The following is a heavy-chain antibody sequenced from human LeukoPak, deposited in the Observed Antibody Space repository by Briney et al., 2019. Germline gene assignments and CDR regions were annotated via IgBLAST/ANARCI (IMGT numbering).Heavy chain of an antibody. V-gene: IGHV4-4*07. CDR2: IYTSGST. CDR3: ARDHYYYYMDV. Sequence: SYTLSLTFTVSGGSISSYCWSWIRQPAGKGLKWIGLIYTSGSTNYNPSLKSRVTMSVDTSKNQFSLKLSSVTAADTAVYYCARDHYYYYMDVWGKETTVTVSS. J-gene: IGHJ6*03. CDR1: GGSISSYC.